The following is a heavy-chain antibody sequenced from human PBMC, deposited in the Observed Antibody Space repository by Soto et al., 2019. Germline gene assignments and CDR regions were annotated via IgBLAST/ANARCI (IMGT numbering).Heavy chain of an antibody. CDR1: GFTFSSYG. D-gene: IGHD4-17*01. CDR3: ARDISYDGDYDYFDS. V-gene: IGHV3-33*01. Sequence: QVQLVESGGGVVQPGRSLRLSCAASGFTFSSYGMHWVRQAPGKGLEWGAVIWYDGSNKYYADSVKGRFTISRDNSKNPLYLQMNSLRAEDTAVYYCARDISYDGDYDYFDSWGQGTLVTVSS. J-gene: IGHJ4*02. CDR2: IWYDGSNK.